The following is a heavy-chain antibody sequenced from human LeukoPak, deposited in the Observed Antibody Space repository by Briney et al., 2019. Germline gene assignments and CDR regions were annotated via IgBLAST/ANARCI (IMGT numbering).Heavy chain of an antibody. D-gene: IGHD1-26*01. CDR1: GGSVGSAGYY. CDR3: ARTQSQSGSYRYYFGY. Sequence: PSETLSLTCTVSGGSVGSAGYYWSWIRQPPGGGLEWIGYIYYIRNTNYNPSLKSRVTMSLDPSKNQFFLKLNSVTAADTAVYYCARTQSQSGSYRYYFGYWGQGTLVTVSS. V-gene: IGHV4-61*08. J-gene: IGHJ4*02. CDR2: IYYIRNT.